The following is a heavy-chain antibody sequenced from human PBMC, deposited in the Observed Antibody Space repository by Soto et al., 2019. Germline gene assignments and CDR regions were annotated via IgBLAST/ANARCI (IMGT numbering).Heavy chain of an antibody. CDR2: SSSGSSTI. V-gene: IGHV3-48*02. J-gene: IGHJ6*02. CDR3: ARYYNGMDV. Sequence: EVQVVESGGGLVQPGGSLRLSCAASGFTFSSYSMNWVRQAPGKGLEWVSYSSSGSSTIHYADSVKGRFTICRDNAKNSVYLQMNSLRDEDTAVYYCARYYNGMDVWGQGTTVTDSS. CDR1: GFTFSSYS.